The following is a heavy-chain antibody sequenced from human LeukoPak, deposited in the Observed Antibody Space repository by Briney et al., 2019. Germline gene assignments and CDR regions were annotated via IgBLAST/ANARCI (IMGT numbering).Heavy chain of an antibody. J-gene: IGHJ4*02. V-gene: IGHV1-2*06. D-gene: IGHD6-19*01. CDR2: INPNRGGT. CDR1: GYTFTGYY. CDR3: ASGARGWYYY. Sequence: ASVKVSCKASGYTFTGYYMHWVRQAPGQGLEWMGRINPNRGGTNYAQTLQGRVTMTRETSTSTACMELSRLRSDDTAVYYCASGARGWYYYWGQGTLVTVSS.